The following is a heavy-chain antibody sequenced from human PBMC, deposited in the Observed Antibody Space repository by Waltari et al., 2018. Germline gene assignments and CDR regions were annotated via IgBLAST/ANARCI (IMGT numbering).Heavy chain of an antibody. J-gene: IGHJ5*02. CDR2: ASFDGSTT. V-gene: IGHV3-30*18. CDR3: AKDAFGNTYLDH. CDR1: GFSLSHFG. Sequence: QVQLVESGVGVVQPGMSLRLSCAASGFSLSHFGMHWVRQAQGKGLEWVALASFDGSTTYYADSVRGRFTISRDNSKNTLYLDINTLRVDDTAIYYCAKDAFGNTYLDHWGQGTLVTVSS. D-gene: IGHD3-10*01.